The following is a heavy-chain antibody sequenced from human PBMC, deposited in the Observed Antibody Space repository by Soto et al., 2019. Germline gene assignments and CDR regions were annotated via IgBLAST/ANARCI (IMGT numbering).Heavy chain of an antibody. V-gene: IGHV4-34*01. CDR3: ARSVVVVPAAALLSYYYYGMDV. Sequence: QVQLQQWGAGLLKPSETLSLTCAVYGGSFSGYYWSWIRQPPGKGLEWIGEINHSGSTNYNPSLKSRVTISVDTSKNQFSLKLSSVTAADTAVYYCARSVVVVPAAALLSYYYYGMDVWGQGTTVTVSS. J-gene: IGHJ6*02. D-gene: IGHD2-2*01. CDR2: INHSGST. CDR1: GGSFSGYY.